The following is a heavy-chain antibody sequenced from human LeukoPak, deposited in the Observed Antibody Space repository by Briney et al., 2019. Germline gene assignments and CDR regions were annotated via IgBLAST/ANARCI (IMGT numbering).Heavy chain of an antibody. CDR2: IHHGGST. D-gene: IGHD1-14*01. V-gene: IGHV4-34*01. J-gene: IGHJ5*02. CDR1: GGSLSADF. Sequence: SETLSLTCAVYGGSLSADFWSWIRQPPGKGLERIGDIHHGGSTKYNPSLESRVTISVDTSKNQFSLRLTSVTAADTAVYYCAREPDRIRFDTWGQGALVTVSS. CDR3: AREPDRIRFDT.